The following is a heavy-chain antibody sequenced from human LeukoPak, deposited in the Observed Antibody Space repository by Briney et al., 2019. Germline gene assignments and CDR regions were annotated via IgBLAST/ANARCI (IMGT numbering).Heavy chain of an antibody. CDR2: IYIKST. J-gene: IGHJ4*02. D-gene: IGHD6-19*01. Sequence: PSETLSLTGTVSGGSISTFSWSWIRQFPGKGLEWIGSIYIKSTNYNPSLKSRVAISVDTSKNQFSLRLDSVTTADTAVYYCARDTTVASGMQYWGQGTLVTVSS. CDR3: ARDTTVASGMQY. CDR1: GGSISTFS. V-gene: IGHV4-59*01.